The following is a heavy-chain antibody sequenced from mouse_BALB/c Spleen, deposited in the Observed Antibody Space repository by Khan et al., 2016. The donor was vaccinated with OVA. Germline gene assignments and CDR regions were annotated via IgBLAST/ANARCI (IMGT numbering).Heavy chain of an antibody. J-gene: IGHJ2*01. CDR1: GYIFTSSG. Sequence: VQLKQSGAELGRPGSSVKLSCKTSGYIFTSSGIKWVKQRPGQGLEWIGYIYPGNNYTEYNEKFQGKAILTSDTSSSTAYMQLRSLTSEDSAIYVCTTAYDRYYFDYWGQGTTLTVSS. D-gene: IGHD2-14*01. CDR2: IYPGNNYT. V-gene: IGHV1S134*01. CDR3: TTAYDRYYFDY.